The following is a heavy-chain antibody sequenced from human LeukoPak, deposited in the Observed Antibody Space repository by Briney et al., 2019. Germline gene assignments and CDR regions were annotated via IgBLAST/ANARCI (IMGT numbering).Heavy chain of an antibody. CDR2: ITYSGNT. J-gene: IGHJ4*02. CDR1: GGSISSGPYY. Sequence: SQTLSLTCTVSGGSISSGPYYWIWIRQHPGKGLEWIGYITYSGNTYYYPALNSRVTVSLDTSKTQFSLKLSSVTAADTAVYYCVTLARDYWGQGTLVTVSS. V-gene: IGHV4-31*03. CDR3: VTLARDY.